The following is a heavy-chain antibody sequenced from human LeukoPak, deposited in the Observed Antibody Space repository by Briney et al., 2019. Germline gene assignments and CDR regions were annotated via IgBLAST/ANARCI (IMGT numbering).Heavy chain of an antibody. CDR1: GFTFSSYG. Sequence: GRSLRLSCAASGFTFSSYGMHWVRQAPGKGLEWVSAITGSSTSIKYADSVRGRFTISRDNAKSSVYLEMNSLSVEDTAVYYCAKLGRVIRFGSGDFDLWGQEGLVTF. J-gene: IGHJ4*02. CDR3: AKLGRVIRFGSGDFDL. D-gene: IGHD3-10*01. V-gene: IGHV3-21*03. CDR2: ITGSSTSI.